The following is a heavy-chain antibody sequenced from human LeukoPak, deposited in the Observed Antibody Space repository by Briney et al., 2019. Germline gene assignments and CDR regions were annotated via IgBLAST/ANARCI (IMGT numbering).Heavy chain of an antibody. CDR1: GFTFSTYS. J-gene: IGHJ6*02. CDR2: ISSSSSSI. Sequence: GGSLRLSCAASGFTFSTYSINRVRQAPGKGLEWISYISSSSSSIYYADSVKGRFTISRDNAKNSLDLQMNSLRDEDTAVYYCARDQGYGMDVWGQGTAVTVSS. V-gene: IGHV3-48*02. CDR3: ARDQGYGMDV.